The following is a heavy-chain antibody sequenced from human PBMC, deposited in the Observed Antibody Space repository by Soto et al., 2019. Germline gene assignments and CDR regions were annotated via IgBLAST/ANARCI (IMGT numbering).Heavy chain of an antibody. D-gene: IGHD3-3*01. CDR2: ISYDGSNK. Sequence: VGSLRLSCAASGFTFSSYAMHWVRQAPGKGLEWVAVISYDGSNKYYADSVKGRFTISRDNSKNTLYLQMNSLRAEDTAVYYCARGAWSGYYLVNYYYGMDVWGQGTTVTVSS. CDR3: ARGAWSGYYLVNYYYGMDV. CDR1: GFTFSSYA. V-gene: IGHV3-30-3*01. J-gene: IGHJ6*02.